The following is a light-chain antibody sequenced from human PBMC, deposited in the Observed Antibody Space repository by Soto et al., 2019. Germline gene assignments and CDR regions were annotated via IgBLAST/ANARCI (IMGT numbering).Light chain of an antibody. CDR1: ESVSTN. CDR2: GAS. CDR3: HQRQYWPPIT. Sequence: EIVMTQSPATLSLSPGERATLSCRASESVSTNLAWYQQKAGQAPRLLIYGASTRATGIPDRVSGSGSGTDFTLTISRLEPEDFAVYYCHQRQYWPPITFGQGTRLEIK. J-gene: IGKJ5*01. V-gene: IGKV3-15*01.